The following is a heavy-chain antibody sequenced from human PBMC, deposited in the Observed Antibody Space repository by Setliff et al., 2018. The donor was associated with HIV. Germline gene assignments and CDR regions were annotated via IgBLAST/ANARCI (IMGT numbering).Heavy chain of an antibody. CDR3: ARVNTDLVYFDY. CDR1: GYSVSSDYY. J-gene: IGHJ4*01. Sequence: PSETLSLTCVVSGYSVSSDYYWGWLRQAPGKGLDWIGTIYHSGTTYYKPSLKSRVTMSVDPSKEQFSLRLISVTAADTAVYYCARVNTDLVYFDYWGHGTLVTVSS. V-gene: IGHV4-38-2*01. CDR2: IYHSGTT. D-gene: IGHD5-18*01.